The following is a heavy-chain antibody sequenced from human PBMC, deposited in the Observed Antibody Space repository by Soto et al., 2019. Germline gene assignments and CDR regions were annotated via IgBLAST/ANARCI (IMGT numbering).Heavy chain of an antibody. V-gene: IGHV1-69*13. Sequence: SVKVCCKASGGTFGSYAITWVRRAPGQGLEWLGGIIPILNSPAYAQKFKARVVITADEVTNTAYMELNSLRFDDTAVYYCAREAPYCTSATCPNLYHMAVRRQGTTVTVSS. D-gene: IGHD2-2*01. J-gene: IGHJ6*02. CDR3: AREAPYCTSATCPNLYHMAV. CDR2: IIPILNSP. CDR1: GGTFGSYA.